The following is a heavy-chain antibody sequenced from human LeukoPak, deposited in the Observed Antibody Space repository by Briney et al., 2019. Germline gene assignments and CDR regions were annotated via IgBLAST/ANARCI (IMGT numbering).Heavy chain of an antibody. CDR1: GGTFSSYA. Sequence: ASVKVSCKASGGTFSSYAISWVRQAPGQGLEWMGGIIPIFDTANYAQKFQGRVTITADESTSTAYMELSSLRSEDTAVYYCALGLRFLEWLLPFDYWGQGTLVTVSP. J-gene: IGHJ4*02. D-gene: IGHD3-3*01. CDR2: IIPIFDTA. CDR3: ALGLRFLEWLLPFDY. V-gene: IGHV1-69*13.